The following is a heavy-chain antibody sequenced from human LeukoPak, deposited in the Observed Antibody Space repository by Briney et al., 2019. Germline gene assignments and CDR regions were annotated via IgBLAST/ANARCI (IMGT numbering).Heavy chain of an antibody. D-gene: IGHD6-19*01. V-gene: IGHV4-39*07. CDR3: ARASGEQWLVDYFDY. CDR1: GDSISSSSYF. Sequence: SETLSLTCTVSGDSISSSSYFWGWIRQPPGKELEWIGTMYYGGSTYYNPSLKSRVTMSVDTSKNQFSLKLSSVTAADTAVYYCARASGEQWLVDYFDYWGQGTLVTVSS. CDR2: MYYGGST. J-gene: IGHJ4*02.